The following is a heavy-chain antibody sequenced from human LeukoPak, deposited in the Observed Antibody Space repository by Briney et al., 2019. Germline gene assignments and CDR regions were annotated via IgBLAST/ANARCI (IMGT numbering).Heavy chain of an antibody. CDR1: GGTFSSYA. D-gene: IGHD6-19*01. CDR2: INPNSGGT. J-gene: IGHJ4*02. Sequence: ASVKVSCKASGGTFSSYAISWVRQAPGQGLEWMGWINPNSGGTNYAQKFQGRVTMTRDTSISTAYMELSRLRSDDTAVYYCARSRIAVASDYWGQGTLVTVSS. CDR3: ARSRIAVASDY. V-gene: IGHV1-2*02.